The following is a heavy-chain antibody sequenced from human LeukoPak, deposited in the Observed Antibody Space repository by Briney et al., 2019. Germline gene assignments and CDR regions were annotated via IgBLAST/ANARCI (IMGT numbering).Heavy chain of an antibody. V-gene: IGHV4-39*07. Sequence: SETLSLTCTVSGGSISSSSYYWGWIRQPPGKGLEWIGSIYYSGSTYYNPSLKSRVTISVDTSKNQFSLKLSSVTAADTAVYYCARVHYYYDSSGYLYYFDYWGQGTLVTVSS. J-gene: IGHJ4*02. CDR1: GGSISSSSYY. D-gene: IGHD3-22*01. CDR2: IYYSGST. CDR3: ARVHYYYDSSGYLYYFDY.